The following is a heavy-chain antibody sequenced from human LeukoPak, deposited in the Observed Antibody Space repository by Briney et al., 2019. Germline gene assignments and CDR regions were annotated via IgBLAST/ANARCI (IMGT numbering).Heavy chain of an antibody. D-gene: IGHD3-3*01. J-gene: IGHJ4*02. CDR2: IYYSGST. CDR3: ARGPKGYYDFWSGYVEGYYFDY. CDR1: GGSISSGDYY. V-gene: IGHV4-30-4*08. Sequence: PSETLSLTCTVSGGSISSGDYYWRWIRQPPGKGLEWIGYIYYSGSTYYNPSLKSRVTISVDTSKNQFSLKLSSVTAADTAVYYCARGPKGYYDFWSGYVEGYYFDYWGQGTLVTVSS.